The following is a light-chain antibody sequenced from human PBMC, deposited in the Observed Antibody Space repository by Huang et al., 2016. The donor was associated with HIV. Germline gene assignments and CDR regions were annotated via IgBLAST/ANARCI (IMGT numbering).Light chain of an antibody. V-gene: IGKV1-39*01. CDR1: QSIDNL. J-gene: IGKJ4*01. CDR3: QQSYSGRLT. Sequence: DIQMTQSPSSLSASVGDRVTITCRAGQSIDNLLNWYQQKPGKAPRLLSYGASNLQGGVPSRFSGSGSGTDFTLTITSLQPEDFATYYCQQSYSGRLTFGGGTKVEI. CDR2: GAS.